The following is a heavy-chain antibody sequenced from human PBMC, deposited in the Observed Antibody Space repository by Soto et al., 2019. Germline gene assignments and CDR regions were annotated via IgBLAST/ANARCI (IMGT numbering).Heavy chain of an antibody. CDR1: GGSFSGYY. D-gene: IGHD1-1*01. CDR2: INHSGST. CDR3: ARSLGTTREYYYYYGMDV. V-gene: IGHV4-34*01. J-gene: IGHJ6*02. Sequence: SPTLSLTCAVYGGSFSGYYWSWIRQPPGKGLEWIGEINHSGSTNYNPSLKSRVTISVDTSKNQFSLKLSSVTAADTAVYYCARSLGTTREYYYYYGMDVWGQGTTVTVSS.